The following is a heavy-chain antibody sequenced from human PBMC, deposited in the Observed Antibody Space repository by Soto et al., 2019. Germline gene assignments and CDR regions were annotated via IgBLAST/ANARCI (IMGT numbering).Heavy chain of an antibody. D-gene: IGHD5-12*01. J-gene: IGHJ4*02. CDR2: IFYSGNT. V-gene: IGHV4-39*07. Sequence: SETLSLTCTVSGGSITTNSYYWGWIRQSPGKGLEWIGNIFYSGNTYYNPSLKSRVTISVDTSTNQFSLRLISVTAADTAIYFCAREGNLGRWLQPLDFWGQGALVTVSS. CDR1: GGSITTNSYY. CDR3: AREGNLGRWLQPLDF.